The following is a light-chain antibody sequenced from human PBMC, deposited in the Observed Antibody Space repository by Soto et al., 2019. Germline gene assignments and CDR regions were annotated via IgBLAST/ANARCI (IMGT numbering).Light chain of an antibody. V-gene: IGKV3-15*01. CDR3: QQCSDWPLFT. CDR2: DAS. J-gene: IGKJ5*01. Sequence: EIVMTQSPATLSVSPGETATLSCRASQSVSRYLAWYQHRPGQAPRLLIYDASTRATGIPARFSGSGSVTEVTLTISCLQSEDFAVYSCQQCSDWPLFTFGQGTRLEIK. CDR1: QSVSRY.